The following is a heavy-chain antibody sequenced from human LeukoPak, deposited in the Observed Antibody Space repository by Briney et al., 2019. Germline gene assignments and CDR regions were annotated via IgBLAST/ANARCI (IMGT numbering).Heavy chain of an antibody. CDR2: IGTAGDT. CDR1: GFTFSNHA. CDR3: ARGYAGPGAF. D-gene: IGHD7-27*01. J-gene: IGHJ4*02. Sequence: AGGSLRLSCATSGFTFSNHAMHWVRQASGKGLEWVSAIGTAGDTFYPGSVKGRFTISRENAKNSLSLQMNSLKTDDTAVYYCARGYAGPGAFWGQGTLVTVSS. V-gene: IGHV3-13*01.